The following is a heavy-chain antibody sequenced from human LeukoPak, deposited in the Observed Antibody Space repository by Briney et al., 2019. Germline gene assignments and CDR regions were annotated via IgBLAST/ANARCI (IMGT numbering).Heavy chain of an antibody. CDR1: GDSISSYY. V-gene: IGHV4-59*08. Sequence: SETLPLTCTVSGDSISSYYWSWIRQPPGKGLQWIGYIHYSGSTNYNPSLKSRVTTSVDTSKNQFSLKLSSVTAADTAVYYCARRQRDYDILTGYSFPYDFDSWGQGTLVTVSS. D-gene: IGHD3-9*01. J-gene: IGHJ4*02. CDR2: IHYSGST. CDR3: ARRQRDYDILTGYSFPYDFDS.